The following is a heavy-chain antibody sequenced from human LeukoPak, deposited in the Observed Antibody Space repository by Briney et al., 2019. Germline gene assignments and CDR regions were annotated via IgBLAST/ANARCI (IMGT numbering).Heavy chain of an antibody. CDR1: GFTFSNYG. Sequence: GGSLRLSCAASGFTFSNYGLSWVRQAPGKGLEWVSSISSSSSYIYYADSVKGRFTISRDNAKNSLYLQMNSLRAEDTAVYYCARGPDAFDIWGQGTMVTVSS. V-gene: IGHV3-21*01. J-gene: IGHJ3*02. CDR3: ARGPDAFDI. CDR2: ISSSSSYI.